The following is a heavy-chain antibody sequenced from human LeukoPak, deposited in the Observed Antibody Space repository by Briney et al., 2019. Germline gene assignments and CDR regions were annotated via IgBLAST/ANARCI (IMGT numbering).Heavy chain of an antibody. CDR1: GGSTGSDY. V-gene: IGHV4-59*08. Sequence: SATLSLTCTVSGGSTGSDYWSWIRQPPGKGLEWIAYVYYSGVTSYNPSLKSRVAISIDMSKNQFSLNLSSVTAADTAVYYCARLSLHCSGGSCYRGAFDSWGQGTLVTVSS. J-gene: IGHJ4*02. D-gene: IGHD2-15*01. CDR3: ARLSLHCSGGSCYRGAFDS. CDR2: VYYSGVT.